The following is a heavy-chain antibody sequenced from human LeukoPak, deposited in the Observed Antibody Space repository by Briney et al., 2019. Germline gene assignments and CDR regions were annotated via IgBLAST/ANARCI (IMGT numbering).Heavy chain of an antibody. Sequence: ASVKVSCKASGYTFTNYGIAWVRQAPGQGLEWMGWISAYNGNTNYAQKLQGRVTMTTETSTSTAYMDLRSLRSDDTAVYYCARALLNYYDSTGPREDAFDFWGQGTMVTVSS. CDR3: ARALLNYYDSTGPREDAFDF. CDR2: ISAYNGNT. V-gene: IGHV1-18*01. J-gene: IGHJ3*01. CDR1: GYTFTNYG. D-gene: IGHD3-22*01.